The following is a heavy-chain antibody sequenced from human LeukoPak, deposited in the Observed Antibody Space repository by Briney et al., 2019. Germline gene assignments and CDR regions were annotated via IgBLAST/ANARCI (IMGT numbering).Heavy chain of an antibody. J-gene: IGHJ4*02. Sequence: GGSLRLSCAASGFTFSSYAMHWVRQAPGKGLEWVAVISYDGSNKYYADSVKGRFTISRDNSKNTLYLQMNSLRAEDTAVYYCAKDPSRIAVAGTVYFDYWGQGTLVTVSS. CDR1: GFTFSSYA. V-gene: IGHV3-30-3*01. CDR3: AKDPSRIAVAGTVYFDY. D-gene: IGHD6-19*01. CDR2: ISYDGSNK.